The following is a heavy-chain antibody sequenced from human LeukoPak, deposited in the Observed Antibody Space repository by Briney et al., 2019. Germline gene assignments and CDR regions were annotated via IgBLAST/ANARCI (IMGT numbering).Heavy chain of an antibody. CDR1: GGSISSGGYY. D-gene: IGHD2-21*02. Sequence: PSETLSLTCTVSGGSISSGGYYWSWIRQHPGKGLEWIGYIYYSGSTYYNPSLKSRVTISVDTSKNQFSLKLSPVTAADTAVYYCARADLCGGDCYSPRYYYYYYGMDVWGQGTTVTVSS. CDR2: IYYSGST. V-gene: IGHV4-31*03. CDR3: ARADLCGGDCYSPRYYYYYYGMDV. J-gene: IGHJ6*02.